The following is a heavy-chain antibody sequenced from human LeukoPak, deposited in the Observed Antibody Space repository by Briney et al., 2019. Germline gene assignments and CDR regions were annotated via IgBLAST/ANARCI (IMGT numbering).Heavy chain of an antibody. V-gene: IGHV4-39*01. CDR2: INHSGST. CDR3: ARHARLGRYSSSWYPHYYFDY. J-gene: IGHJ4*02. CDR1: GGSISSSSYY. D-gene: IGHD6-13*01. Sequence: PSETLSLTCTVSGGSISSSSYYWGWIRQPPGKGLEWIGEINHSGSTNYNPSLKSRVTISVDTSKNQFSLKLSSVTAADTAVYYCARHARLGRYSSSWYPHYYFDYWGQGTLVTVSS.